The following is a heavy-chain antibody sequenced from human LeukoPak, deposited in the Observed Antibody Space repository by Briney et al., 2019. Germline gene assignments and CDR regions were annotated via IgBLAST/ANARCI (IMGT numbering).Heavy chain of an antibody. Sequence: SETLSLTCAVYGGSFSGYYWSWIRQPPGKGLEWIGEINHSGSTNYNPSLKSRVTISVDTSKNQFSLKLSSVTAADTAVYYCAKTTPSYYYYYMDVWGKGTTVIVSS. CDR3: AKTTPSYYYYYMDV. CDR1: GGSFSGYY. V-gene: IGHV4-34*01. D-gene: IGHD4-17*01. J-gene: IGHJ6*03. CDR2: INHSGST.